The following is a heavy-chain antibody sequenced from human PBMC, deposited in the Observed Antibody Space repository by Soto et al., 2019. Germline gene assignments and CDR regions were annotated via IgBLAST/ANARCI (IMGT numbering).Heavy chain of an antibody. CDR2: INPNSGGT. J-gene: IGHJ4*02. D-gene: IGHD5-12*01. V-gene: IGHV1-2*04. CDR3: ASRYSGYDYSSDY. Sequence: ASVKVSCKASGYTFTGYYMHWVRQAPGQGLEWMGWINPNSGGTNYAQKFQGWVTMTTDTSTSTAYMELSSLRSDDTAVYYCASRYSGYDYSSDYWGQGTLVTVSS. CDR1: GYTFTGYY.